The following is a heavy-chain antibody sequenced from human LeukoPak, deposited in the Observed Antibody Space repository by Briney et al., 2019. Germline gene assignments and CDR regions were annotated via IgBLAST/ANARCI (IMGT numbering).Heavy chain of an antibody. CDR3: ARGRDGYNFLNRGEYYYFDY. V-gene: IGHV4-61*02. J-gene: IGHJ4*02. CDR2: FYTSGNT. CDR1: GGSISSGTYY. D-gene: IGHD5-24*01. Sequence: SETLSLNCTVSGGSISSGTYYLSWIRQPPGKGLEWLGRFYTSGNTNYNPSLKSRVTVSVDTSKNQFSLRLNSVTAADTAVYYCARGRDGYNFLNRGEYYYFDYWGQGTLVTVSS.